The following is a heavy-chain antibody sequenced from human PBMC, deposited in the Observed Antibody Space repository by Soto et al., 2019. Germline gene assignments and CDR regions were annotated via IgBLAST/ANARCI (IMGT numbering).Heavy chain of an antibody. CDR1: GFTFSSYA. CDR2: ISYDGSNK. CDR3: ASGMGEYQLLSPLDY. J-gene: IGHJ4*02. D-gene: IGHD2-2*01. V-gene: IGHV3-30-3*01. Sequence: GGSLRLSCAASGFTFSSYAMHWVRQAPGKGLEWVAVISYDGSNKYYADSVKGRFTISRDNSKNTLYLQMNSLRAEDTAVYYCASGMGEYQLLSPLDYWGQGTLVTVSS.